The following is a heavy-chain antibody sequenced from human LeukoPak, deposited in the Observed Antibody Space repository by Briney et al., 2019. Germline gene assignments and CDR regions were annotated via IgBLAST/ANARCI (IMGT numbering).Heavy chain of an antibody. D-gene: IGHD6-13*01. CDR2: IYYSGST. CDR1: GGSISSYY. V-gene: IGHV4-59*08. Sequence: PSETLSLTCTVSGGSISSYYWSWIRQPPGKGLEWIGYIYYSGSTNYNPSLKSRVTISVDTSKNQFSLKLTSVTPANTAEYYCARHQGGSSGYYFDYGGQGTLVTVSS. CDR3: ARHQGGSSGYYFDY. J-gene: IGHJ4*02.